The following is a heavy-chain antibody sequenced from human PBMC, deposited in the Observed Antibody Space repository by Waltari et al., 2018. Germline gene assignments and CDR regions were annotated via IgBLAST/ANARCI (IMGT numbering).Heavy chain of an antibody. D-gene: IGHD6-6*01. CDR3: ARGGGIAARPFHNWFDP. Sequence: QVQLVQSGAEVKKPGASVKVSCKASGYTFTSYDINWVRQATGQGLEWMGWMNPNSGKTGYEQKCQGRVTMTRNTSISTAYMELSSLRSEDTAVYYCARGGGIAARPFHNWFDPWGQGTLVTVSS. CDR1: GYTFTSYD. CDR2: MNPNSGKT. J-gene: IGHJ5*02. V-gene: IGHV1-8*01.